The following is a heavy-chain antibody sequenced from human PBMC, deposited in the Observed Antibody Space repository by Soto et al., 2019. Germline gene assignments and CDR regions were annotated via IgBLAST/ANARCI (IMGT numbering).Heavy chain of an antibody. CDR3: ARHGSRDYCGFDP. V-gene: IGHV3-74*01. D-gene: IGHD4-17*01. Sequence: GGSLRLSCAASGFTFSNFWVHWVRQAPGKGLVWVSRASPDGSSTSYADSVKGRFTISRDNAQNMLYMEMNSLRAEDTAVYYCARHGSRDYCGFDPRGQGTAVPV. CDR1: GFTFSNFW. CDR2: ASPDGSST. J-gene: IGHJ5*02.